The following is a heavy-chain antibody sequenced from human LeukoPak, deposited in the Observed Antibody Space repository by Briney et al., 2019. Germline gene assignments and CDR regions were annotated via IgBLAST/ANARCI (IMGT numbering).Heavy chain of an antibody. V-gene: IGHV3-7*01. J-gene: IGHJ4*02. CDR3: ARAGRFLEWLPDY. CDR2: IKQDGSEK. D-gene: IGHD3-3*01. Sequence: PGGSLRLSCAASGFTFSSYWMSWVRQAPGKGLGWVANIKQDGSEKYYVDSVKGRFTISRDNAKNSLYLQMNSLRAEDTAVYYCARAGRFLEWLPDYWGQGTLVTVSS. CDR1: GFTFSSYW.